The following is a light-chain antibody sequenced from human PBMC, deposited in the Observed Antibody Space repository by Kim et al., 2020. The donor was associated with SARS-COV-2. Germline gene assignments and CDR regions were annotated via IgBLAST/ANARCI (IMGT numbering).Light chain of an antibody. J-gene: IGKJ4*01. CDR1: QSVRNN. CDR2: AAS. Sequence: EIVMTQSPAALSVSPGERVTLSCRASQSVRNNLAWFQQKPGQAPRLLIYAASTRATGIPARFGGSGSGTEFTLTINSLQSEDCAVYYCQQYNTRFLTFGGGTKVDIK. V-gene: IGKV3-15*01. CDR3: QQYNTRFLT.